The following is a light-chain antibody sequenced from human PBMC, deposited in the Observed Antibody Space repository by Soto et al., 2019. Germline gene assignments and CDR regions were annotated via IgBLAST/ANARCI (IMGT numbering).Light chain of an antibody. J-gene: IGLJ2*01. V-gene: IGLV4-60*02. CDR3: ETWDINTHVV. Sequence: QLVLTQSSSASASPGSSVKLTCTLSSGHSSYIIAWHQQQPGKAPRYLMNLEGSGSFNKGSGVPDRFSGSSSGADRYLTISNLQFEDEADYYCETWDINTHVVFGGGTKLTVL. CDR1: SGHSSYI. CDR2: LEGSGSF.